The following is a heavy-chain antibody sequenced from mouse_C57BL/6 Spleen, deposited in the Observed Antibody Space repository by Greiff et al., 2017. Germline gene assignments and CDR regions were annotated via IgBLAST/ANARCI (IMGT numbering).Heavy chain of an antibody. CDR1: GYTFTSYW. V-gene: IGHV1-53*01. CDR2: INPSNGGT. J-gene: IGHJ2*01. CDR3: ASSPLSYYGSRKGYYFDY. D-gene: IGHD1-1*01. Sequence: QVQLQQPGTELVKPGASVKLSCKASGYTFTSYWMHWVKQRPGQGLEWIGNINPSNGGTNYNEKFKSKATLTVDKSSSTAYMQPSSLTSEDSAVYYCASSPLSYYGSRKGYYFDYWGQGTTLTVSS.